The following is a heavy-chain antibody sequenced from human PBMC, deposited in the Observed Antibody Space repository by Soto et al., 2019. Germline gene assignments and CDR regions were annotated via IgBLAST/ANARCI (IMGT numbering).Heavy chain of an antibody. Sequence: QLHLQESGPGLVKPSETLSLTCAVSGDSISSSAYYWGWIRQPPGKGLEWVGTISYSGSTFYNPSLKSRLTISVDTSQTQFSLKLSSVTAADTAVYYCVRLGDFWSGYRMFDPWGQGALVSVSS. CDR3: VRLGDFWSGYRMFDP. D-gene: IGHD3-3*01. CDR1: GDSISSSAYY. J-gene: IGHJ5*02. V-gene: IGHV4-39*01. CDR2: ISYSGST.